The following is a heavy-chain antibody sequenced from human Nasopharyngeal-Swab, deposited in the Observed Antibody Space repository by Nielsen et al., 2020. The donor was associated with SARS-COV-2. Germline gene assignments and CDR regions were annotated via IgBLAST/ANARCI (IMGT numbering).Heavy chain of an antibody. J-gene: IGHJ4*02. CDR1: GFTFSSYA. CDR2: ISYDGSNK. CDR3: ARGSSSWYGIGGSRFPEFDY. V-gene: IGHV3-30-3*01. D-gene: IGHD6-13*01. Sequence: GSLRLSCAASGFTFSSYAMHWVRQAPGKGLEWVAVISYDGSNKYYADSVKGRFTISRDNSKNTLYLQMNSLRAEDTAVYYCARGSSSWYGIGGSRFPEFDYWGQGTLVTVSS.